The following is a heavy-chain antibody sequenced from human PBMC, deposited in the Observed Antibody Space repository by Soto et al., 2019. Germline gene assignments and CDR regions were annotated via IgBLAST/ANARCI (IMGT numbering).Heavy chain of an antibody. J-gene: IGHJ5*02. D-gene: IGHD3-10*01. CDR1: GGSIRSSSYY. Sequence: LETLSLTCTVSGGSIRSSSYYWGWIRQPPGKGLEWIGSIYYSGSTYYNPSLKSRVTISVDTSKNQFSLKLTSVTAADTAVYYCARHAHDYYGSGSYLNWFDPWGQGTLVTVSS. V-gene: IGHV4-39*01. CDR2: IYYSGST. CDR3: ARHAHDYYGSGSYLNWFDP.